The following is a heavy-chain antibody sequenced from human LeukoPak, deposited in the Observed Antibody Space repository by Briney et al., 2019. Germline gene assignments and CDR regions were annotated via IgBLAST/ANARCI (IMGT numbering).Heavy chain of an antibody. J-gene: IGHJ6*03. CDR3: ARVPTSSGWYCVDHYYYYYMDV. D-gene: IGHD6-19*01. V-gene: IGHV3-20*04. CDR1: GFTFDDYG. CDR2: INWNGGST. Sequence: GGSLRLSCAASGFTFDDYGMSWVRQAPGKGLEWVSGINWNGGSTGYADSVKGRFTISRDNAKNSLYLQMNSLRAEDTALYYCARVPTSSGWYCVDHYYYYYMDVWGKGTTVTVSS.